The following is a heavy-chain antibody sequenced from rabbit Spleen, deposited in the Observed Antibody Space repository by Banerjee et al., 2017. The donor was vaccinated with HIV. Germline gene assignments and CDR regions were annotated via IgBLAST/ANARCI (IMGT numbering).Heavy chain of an antibody. Sequence: QSLEESGGGLVKPGASLTLTCKASGFSFSSGYDMCWVRQAPGKGLEWIACLYAGSSGSTYSASWAKGRFTISKTSSTTVTLQMTSLTAADTATYFCARDTGTSFSTYGMDLWGQGTLVTVS. V-gene: IGHV1S40*01. J-gene: IGHJ6*01. D-gene: IGHD8-1*01. CDR3: ARDTGTSFSTYGMDL. CDR1: GFSFSSGYD. CDR2: LYAGSSGST.